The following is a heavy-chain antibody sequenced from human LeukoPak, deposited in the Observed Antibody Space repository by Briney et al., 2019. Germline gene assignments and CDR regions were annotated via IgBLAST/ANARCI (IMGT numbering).Heavy chain of an antibody. Sequence: GGSLRLSCAPSGVTFSSAAMSWGCNGPGTGLGWVSDICGIGGISNNADSVKGRFTISRDNSKNTLYLQMNSLRAEDTAVYYCVGGSGSKYYWGQGTLVTVSS. J-gene: IGHJ4*02. D-gene: IGHD3-10*01. CDR1: GVTFSSAA. CDR2: ICGIGGIS. V-gene: IGHV3-23*01. CDR3: VGGSGSKYY.